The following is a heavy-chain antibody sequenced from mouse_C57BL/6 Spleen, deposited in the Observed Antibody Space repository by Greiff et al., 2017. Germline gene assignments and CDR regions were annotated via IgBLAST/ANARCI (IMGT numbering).Heavy chain of an antibody. J-gene: IGHJ1*03. CDR1: GYTFTSYW. Sequence: QVQLQQPGAELVKPGASVQLSCKASGYTFTSYWMHWVKQRPGRGLEWIGRIDPNSGGTTYTEKIKSKATLTVDKPSSTAYMQLSSLTSEDAAVYYCARKAIIYYGNYDWYFDVWGTGTTVTVSS. V-gene: IGHV1-72*01. CDR3: ARKAIIYYGNYDWYFDV. D-gene: IGHD2-1*01. CDR2: IDPNSGGT.